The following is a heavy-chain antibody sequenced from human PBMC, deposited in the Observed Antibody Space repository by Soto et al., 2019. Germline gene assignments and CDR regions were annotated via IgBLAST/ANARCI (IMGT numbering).Heavy chain of an antibody. CDR2: IYYSGST. J-gene: IGHJ4*02. CDR1: GGSISSYY. V-gene: IGHV4-59*01. Sequence: SETLSLTCTVSGGSISSYYWSWTRQPPGKGLEWIGYIYYSGSTNYNPSLKSRVTISVDTSKNQFSLKLSSVTAADTAVYYCARGRTPPYSNHFDYWGQGTLVTVSS. CDR3: ARGRTPPYSNHFDY. D-gene: IGHD4-4*01.